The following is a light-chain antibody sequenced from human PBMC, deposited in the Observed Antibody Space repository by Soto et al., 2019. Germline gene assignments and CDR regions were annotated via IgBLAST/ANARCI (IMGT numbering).Light chain of an antibody. CDR2: EDN. CDR1: NLGEKS. Sequence: SYELAQAPSVSVSAGQTASITCSGDNLGEKSVSWYQQKSGQSPVMVISEDNQRPSGIPERFSGSNSGNTATLTISRVEAGDEADYYCQLWDSNSDHVVFGGGTKLTVL. CDR3: QLWDSNSDHVV. V-gene: IGLV3-1*01. J-gene: IGLJ2*01.